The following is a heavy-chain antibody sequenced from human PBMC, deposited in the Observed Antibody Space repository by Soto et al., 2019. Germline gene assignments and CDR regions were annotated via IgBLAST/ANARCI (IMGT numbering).Heavy chain of an antibody. CDR2: IYYSGST. D-gene: IGHD2-15*01. J-gene: IGHJ5*02. CDR1: GGSISSGGYY. V-gene: IGHV4-31*03. Sequence: QVQLQESGPGLVKPSQTLSLTCTVSGGSISSGGYYWSWIRQHPGKGLEWIGYIYYSGSTYYNPSLKSRVTISVDTSKNQFSLKLSSVTAADTAVYYCARVVVVAATHGWFAPWGQGTLVTVSS. CDR3: ARVVVVAATHGWFAP.